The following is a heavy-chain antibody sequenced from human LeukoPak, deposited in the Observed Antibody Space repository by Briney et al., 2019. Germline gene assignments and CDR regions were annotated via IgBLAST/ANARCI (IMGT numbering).Heavy chain of an antibody. CDR3: AKASERDGRYYYYYYGMDV. D-gene: IGHD1-1*01. CDR1: GFTFSSYA. J-gene: IGHJ6*02. CDR2: ISYDGGNK. V-gene: IGHV3-30-3*01. Sequence: GGSLRLSCAASGFTFSSYAMPWVRQAPGKGLEWVAVISYDGGNKYYADSVKGRFTISRDNSKNTLYLQMNSLRAEDTAVYYCAKASERDGRYYYYYYGMDVWGQGTTVTVSS.